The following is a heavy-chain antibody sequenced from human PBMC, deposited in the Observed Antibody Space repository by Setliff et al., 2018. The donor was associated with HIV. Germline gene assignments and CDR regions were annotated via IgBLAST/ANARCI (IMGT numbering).Heavy chain of an antibody. CDR2: VIPSFATA. D-gene: IGHD1-1*01. V-gene: IGHV1-69*13. Sequence: SVKVSCKASGGTFKNLAISWVRQAPGQGLEWMGGVIPSFATANYAQKFQGRITITADELTSTVYMDLNSLKSGDSAVYYCANPHDGGAFDVWGQGTAVTVSS. J-gene: IGHJ3*01. CDR3: ANPHDGGAFDV. CDR1: GGTFKNLA.